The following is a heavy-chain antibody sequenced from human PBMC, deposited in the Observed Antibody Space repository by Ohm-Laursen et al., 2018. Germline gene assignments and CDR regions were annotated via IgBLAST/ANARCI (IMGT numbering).Heavy chain of an antibody. J-gene: IGHJ3*02. CDR2: IGGDGGSP. CDR1: GFTFDDYA. V-gene: IGHV3-23*01. Sequence: SLRLSCTASGFTFDDYAMHWVRQAPGKGLEWVSEIGGDGGSPQYADSVKGRFTISRDNSKSTLYLQLNSLRAEDTAVYYCAKDSVPRNGVFDAFDIWGQGSMVTVSS. CDR3: AKDSVPRNGVFDAFDI. D-gene: IGHD3-10*01.